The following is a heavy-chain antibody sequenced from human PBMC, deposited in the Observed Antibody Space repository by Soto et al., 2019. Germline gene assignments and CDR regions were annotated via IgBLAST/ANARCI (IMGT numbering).Heavy chain of an antibody. CDR1: GFTFSSYA. CDR2: ISSNGGST. D-gene: IGHD2-2*01. J-gene: IGHJ6*03. Sequence: GGSLRLSCAASGFTFSSYAMHWVRQAPGKGLEYVSAISSNGGSTYYANSVKGRFTISRDNSKNTLYLQMGSLRAEDMAVYYCARSLLPDCSSTSCLTPFSYYYMDVGGKGTTVTVS. CDR3: ARSLLPDCSSTSCLTPFSYYYMDV. V-gene: IGHV3-64*01.